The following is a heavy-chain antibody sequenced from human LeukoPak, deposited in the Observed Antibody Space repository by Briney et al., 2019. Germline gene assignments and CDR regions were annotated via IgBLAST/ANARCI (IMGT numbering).Heavy chain of an antibody. Sequence: ASVKVSCKASGYTFTSYYMHWVRQAPGQGREGMGIINPSGGTTRYAQKFQGRVTMTRDTSTSTVYMELSSLRSEDTAVYYCARDGGIVVPAAPAVFDIWGQGTMAAVSS. D-gene: IGHD2-2*01. V-gene: IGHV1-46*01. CDR1: GYTFTSYY. CDR2: INPSGGTT. CDR3: ARDGGIVVPAAPAVFDI. J-gene: IGHJ3*02.